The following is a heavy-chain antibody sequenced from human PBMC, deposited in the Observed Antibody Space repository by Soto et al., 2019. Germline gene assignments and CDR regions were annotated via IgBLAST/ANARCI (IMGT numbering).Heavy chain of an antibody. CDR2: INRRGST. V-gene: IGHV4-34*01. CDR3: GSSSSTVTRYYDCSIDD. CDR1: GGSSSCYY. Sequence: SGTLSRTSPVYGGSSSCYYCGWSREPPGKGLGWIGGINRRGSTGYNPSLKSRVTISVYTSNNQFSLKLSSVTAPDTAAFFCGSSSSTVTRYYDCSIDDWGQGTMVTVSS. D-gene: IGHD6-6*01. J-gene: IGHJ6*02.